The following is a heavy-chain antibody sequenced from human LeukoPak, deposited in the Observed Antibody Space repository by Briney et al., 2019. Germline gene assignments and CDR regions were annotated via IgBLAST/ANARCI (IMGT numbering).Heavy chain of an antibody. CDR2: INARGDT. J-gene: IGHJ5*02. V-gene: IGHV4-34*01. Sequence: PSETLSLTCAVYGWSFNDHYWNWIRQPPGKGLEWIGEINARGDTNFNPPLKSRVTISVDSSKNQFSLTLGSMIAADTAVYYCARGQVPAARGYNWFDPWGQGTLVTVSS. CDR1: GWSFNDHY. CDR3: ARGQVPAARGYNWFDP. D-gene: IGHD2-2*01.